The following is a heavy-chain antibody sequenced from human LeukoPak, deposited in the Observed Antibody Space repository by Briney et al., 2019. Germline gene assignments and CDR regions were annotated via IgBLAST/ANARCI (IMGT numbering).Heavy chain of an antibody. D-gene: IGHD3-22*01. V-gene: IGHV3-23*01. Sequence: GGPLTLSCAAWGFTFNNFSMTWARRSPGKGLESFSSISGSGGDTYYTDSVKGRFTISRDNLKYTLYLQMNSLRAEDTAVYYCAKVLGDDSSGYYYYGLDVWGQGTTVTVSS. CDR2: ISGSGGDT. J-gene: IGHJ6*02. CDR3: AKVLGDDSSGYYYYGLDV. CDR1: GFTFNNFS.